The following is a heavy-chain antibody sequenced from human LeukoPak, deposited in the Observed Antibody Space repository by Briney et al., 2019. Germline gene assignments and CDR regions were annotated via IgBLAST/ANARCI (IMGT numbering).Heavy chain of an antibody. J-gene: IGHJ4*02. D-gene: IGHD3-22*01. Sequence: SETLSLTCAVSGGSISSSNWWSWVRQPPGKGLEWIGEINHSGSTNYNPSLKSRVTISVDTSKKQFSLKLSSVTAADTAVYYCVTYYFDSSGPKKNYWGQGTLVTVSS. CDR3: VTYYFDSSGPKKNY. CDR2: INHSGST. V-gene: IGHV4-4*02. CDR1: GGSISSSNW.